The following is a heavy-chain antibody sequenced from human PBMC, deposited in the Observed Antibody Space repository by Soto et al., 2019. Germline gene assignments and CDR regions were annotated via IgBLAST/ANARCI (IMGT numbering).Heavy chain of an antibody. CDR1: GYTFTSYY. J-gene: IGHJ4*02. Sequence: ASVKVSCRASGYTFTSYYMHWVRQAPGQGLEWMGIINPSGGRTSYAQKFQGRVTMNRDTSTSTVYMELSSLRSEDTAVYYCARDEIAARPGFDCFGQRTQFTFCS. CDR2: INPSGGRT. V-gene: IGHV1-46*01. D-gene: IGHD6-6*01. CDR3: ARDEIAARPGFDC.